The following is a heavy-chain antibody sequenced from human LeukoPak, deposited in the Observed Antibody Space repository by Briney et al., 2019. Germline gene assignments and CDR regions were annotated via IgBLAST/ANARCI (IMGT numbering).Heavy chain of an antibody. J-gene: IGHJ4*02. Sequence: SETLSLTCTASGGSMSSYYWSWIRQPPGKGLEWIGYIYYSGSTNYNPSLKSRVTISVDTSKNQFTLKLSSVTAADTAVYYCARGRYGWLPFDYWGQGTLVTVSS. CDR2: IYYSGST. V-gene: IGHV4-59*01. CDR3: ARGRYGWLPFDY. D-gene: IGHD3-16*01. CDR1: GGSMSSYY.